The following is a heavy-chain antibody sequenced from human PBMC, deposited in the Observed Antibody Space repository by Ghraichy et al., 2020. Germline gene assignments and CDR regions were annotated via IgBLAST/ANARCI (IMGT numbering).Heavy chain of an antibody. J-gene: IGHJ5*02. D-gene: IGHD6-19*01. CDR1: GGSISSYY. CDR2: IYYSGST. CDR3: ARERTGYSSGWYSRWFDP. V-gene: IGHV4-59*01. Sequence: LETLSLTCTVSGGSISSYYWSWIRQPPGKGLEWIGYIYYSGSTNYNPSLKSRVTISVDTSKNQFSLKLSSVTAADTAVYYCARERTGYSSGWYSRWFDPWGQGTLVTVSS.